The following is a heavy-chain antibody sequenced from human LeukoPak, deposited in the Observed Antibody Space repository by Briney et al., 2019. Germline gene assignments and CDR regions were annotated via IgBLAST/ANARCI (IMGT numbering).Heavy chain of an antibody. CDR3: ARVGDWNDLVY. CDR1: GGSIGPYY. D-gene: IGHD1-1*01. V-gene: IGHV4-59*01. CDR2: ILYSGTT. J-gene: IGHJ4*02. Sequence: SETLSLTCTVSGGSIGPYYWSWIRQTPGKGLEWIGYILYSGTTTNYNPSLKSRVTISVDTSKNQFSLKLSSVTAADTAVYYCARVGDWNDLVYWGQGTLVTVSS.